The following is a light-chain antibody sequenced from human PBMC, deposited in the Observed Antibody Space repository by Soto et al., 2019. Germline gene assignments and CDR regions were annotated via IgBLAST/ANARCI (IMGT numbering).Light chain of an antibody. CDR1: SSNIGNNY. CDR3: ATWDRSLSVGV. Sequence: QSVLTQPPSVSAAPGQKVTISCSGSSSNIGNNYVFWYQQLPGTAPKLLIYDNDKRPSGIPDRFSGSKSGTSATLGITGLQTGDEPDYYCATWDRSLSVGVFGGGTKLTVL. V-gene: IGLV1-51*01. CDR2: DND. J-gene: IGLJ2*01.